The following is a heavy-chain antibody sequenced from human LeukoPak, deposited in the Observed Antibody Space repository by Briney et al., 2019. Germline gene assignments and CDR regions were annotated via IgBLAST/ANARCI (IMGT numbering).Heavy chain of an antibody. CDR1: GGTFSSYA. V-gene: IGHV1-69*13. J-gene: IGHJ4*02. CDR3: ARSQGYSYGSSY. D-gene: IGHD5-18*01. Sequence: GASVKVSCKASGGTFSSYAISWVRQAPGQGLEWMGGIIPIFGTANYAQKFQGRVTITADESTSTAYVELSSLRSEDTAVYYCARSQGYSYGSSYWGQGTLVTVSS. CDR2: IIPIFGTA.